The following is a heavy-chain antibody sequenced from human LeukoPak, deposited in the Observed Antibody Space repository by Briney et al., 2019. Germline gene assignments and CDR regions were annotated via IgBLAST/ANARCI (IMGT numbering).Heavy chain of an antibody. D-gene: IGHD5-12*01. Sequence: SVKVSCKASGGTFSSYAISWVRQAPGQGLEWMGRIIPILGIANYAQKFQGRVTITAVKSTSTAYMELSSLRSEDTTVYYCASDVDIVATASYYFDYWGQGTLVTVSS. J-gene: IGHJ4*02. CDR2: IIPILGIA. CDR1: GGTFSSYA. V-gene: IGHV1-69*04. CDR3: ASDVDIVATASYYFDY.